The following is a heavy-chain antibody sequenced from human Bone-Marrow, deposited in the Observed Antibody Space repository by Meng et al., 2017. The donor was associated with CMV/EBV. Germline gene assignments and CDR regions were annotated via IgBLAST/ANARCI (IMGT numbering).Heavy chain of an antibody. Sequence: SETLSLTCTVSGGSISSGGYYWSWIRQHPGKGLEWIGYIYYSGSTYYNPSLKSRVTISVDTSKNQFSLKLSSVTAADTAVYYCAGSITMIVVVHDYWGEGTLVTVSS. CDR2: IYYSGST. D-gene: IGHD3-22*01. J-gene: IGHJ4*02. CDR3: AGSITMIVVVHDY. V-gene: IGHV4-31*03. CDR1: GGSISSGGYY.